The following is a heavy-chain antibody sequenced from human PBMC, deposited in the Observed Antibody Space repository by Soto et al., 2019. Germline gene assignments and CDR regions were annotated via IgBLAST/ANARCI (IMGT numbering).Heavy chain of an antibody. D-gene: IGHD6-13*01. Sequence: QVQLVESGGGVVQPGRSLRLSCAASGFTFNNYGIHWARQAPGKGLEWVAAISNDGSDKYYADSVKGRLPISRDNSKNTVFLQMSHLRAEDTAVYYCAKDQARAASHGIDWGQGTMVTVSS. J-gene: IGHJ3*01. V-gene: IGHV3-30*18. CDR2: ISNDGSDK. CDR1: GFTFNNYG. CDR3: AKDQARAASHGID.